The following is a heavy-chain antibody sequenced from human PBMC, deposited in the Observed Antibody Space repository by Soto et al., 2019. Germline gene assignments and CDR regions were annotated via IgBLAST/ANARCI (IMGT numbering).Heavy chain of an antibody. D-gene: IGHD2-2*02. CDR1: GGTFSSYT. CDR3: ATERGVPAAIV. Sequence: QVQLVQSGAEVKKPGSSVKVSCKASGGTFSSYTISWVRQAPGQGLEWMGRIIPILGIANYAQKFQGRVTITADKSTSTAYMELSSLRSEDTAAYYCATERGVPAAIVWGQGTLVTVSS. CDR2: IIPILGIA. J-gene: IGHJ4*02. V-gene: IGHV1-69*02.